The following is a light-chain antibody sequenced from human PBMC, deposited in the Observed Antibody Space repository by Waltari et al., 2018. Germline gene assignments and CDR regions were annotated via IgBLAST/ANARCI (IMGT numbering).Light chain of an antibody. J-gene: IGLJ2*01. Sequence: QSALTQPASESGSPGPSITLSCTGTSSDVGGYNLFSWYQQQPGKAPKLLILEVTNRPSGISNRFSGSKSGNTASLTISGLQAEDEGEYYCSSFTTIGTLVVFGGGTKVTVL. CDR3: SSFTTIGTLVV. V-gene: IGLV2-14*01. CDR1: SSDVGGYNL. CDR2: EVT.